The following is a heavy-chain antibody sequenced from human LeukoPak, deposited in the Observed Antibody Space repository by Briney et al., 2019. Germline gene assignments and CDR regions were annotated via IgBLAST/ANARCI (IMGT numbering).Heavy chain of an antibody. Sequence: SETLSLTCAVYGGSFSGYYWSWIRQPPRKGLEWIGEINHSGSTNYNPSLKSRVTISVDTSKNQFSLKLSSVTAADTAVYYCVRGRYSSSYYDYWGQGTLVTVSS. V-gene: IGHV4-34*01. CDR2: INHSGST. CDR3: VRGRYSSSYYDY. J-gene: IGHJ4*02. CDR1: GGSFSGYY. D-gene: IGHD6-6*01.